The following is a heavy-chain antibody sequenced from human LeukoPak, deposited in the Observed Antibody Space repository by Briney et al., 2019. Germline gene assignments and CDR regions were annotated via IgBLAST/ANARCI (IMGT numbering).Heavy chain of an antibody. CDR2: INTNTGNP. D-gene: IGHD3-22*01. V-gene: IGHV7-4-1*02. Sequence: GESLKISRKGSGYSFTSYWIGWVRQAPGQGLEWMGWINTNTGNPTYAQGFTGRFVFSLDTSVSTAYLQISSLKAEDTAVYYCARSPPYYYDSSGYFPMDVWGKGTTVTVSS. J-gene: IGHJ6*03. CDR1: GYSFTSYW. CDR3: ARSPPYYYDSSGYFPMDV.